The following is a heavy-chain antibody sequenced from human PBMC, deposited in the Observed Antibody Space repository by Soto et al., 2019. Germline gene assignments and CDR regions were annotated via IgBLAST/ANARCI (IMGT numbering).Heavy chain of an antibody. V-gene: IGHV1-46*03. CDR3: ARVGRRGDLFDY. Sequence: QVQLVQSGAEVKKPGASVKVSCKASGYTFTSYYMHWVRQAPGQGLEWMGIINPSGGSTSYAQKSQGRVTMTRDTSTSTVYMELSSRRSEDTAVYYCARVGRRGDLFDYWGQGTLVTVSS. CDR1: GYTFTSYY. J-gene: IGHJ4*02. D-gene: IGHD4-17*01. CDR2: INPSGGST.